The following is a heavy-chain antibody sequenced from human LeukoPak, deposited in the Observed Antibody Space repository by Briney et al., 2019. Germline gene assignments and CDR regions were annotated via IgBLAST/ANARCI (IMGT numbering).Heavy chain of an antibody. CDR3: ARVAGVVTAIRSGWYFDL. V-gene: IGHV3-30*04. D-gene: IGHD2-21*02. J-gene: IGHJ2*01. CDR1: GFTLSSYA. Sequence: GGSLGLSCAASGFTLSSYALHWVRQAPRQGLEWVAVISYDGSDKYYAHSAKGPCTLSRDNSKNALYLQMNSLRAEDTAVYYCARVAGVVTAIRSGWYFDLWGRGTLVTVSS. CDR2: ISYDGSDK.